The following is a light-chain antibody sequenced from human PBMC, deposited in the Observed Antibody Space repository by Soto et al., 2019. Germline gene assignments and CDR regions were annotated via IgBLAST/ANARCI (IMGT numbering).Light chain of an antibody. CDR3: SSYTSSSSGV. Sequence: YVLTEPASVSGSPGQSITISCTGTSSDVGGFNYVSWYQQHPGKTPKLLIYEVRNRPSGVSNRFSGSKSGNTASLTISGLQAEDEADYYCSSYTSSSSGVFGTGTKVTVL. J-gene: IGLJ1*01. CDR1: SSDVGGFNY. V-gene: IGLV2-14*01. CDR2: EVR.